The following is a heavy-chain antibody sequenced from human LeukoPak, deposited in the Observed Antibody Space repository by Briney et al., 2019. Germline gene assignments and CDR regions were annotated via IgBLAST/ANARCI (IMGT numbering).Heavy chain of an antibody. J-gene: IGHJ4*02. V-gene: IGHV4-61*02. CDR3: ARNSCPSGSCYENRGYFDY. D-gene: IGHD2-15*01. CDR1: ASSISSAHY. CDR2: IYTSGST. Sequence: SETLSLTCTVSASSISSAHYWSWIRQPAGKGLEWIGRIYTSGSTNYNPSLKSRVTISVDTSKNQFSLKLSSVTAADTAVYYCARNSCPSGSCYENRGYFDYWGQGTLVTVSS.